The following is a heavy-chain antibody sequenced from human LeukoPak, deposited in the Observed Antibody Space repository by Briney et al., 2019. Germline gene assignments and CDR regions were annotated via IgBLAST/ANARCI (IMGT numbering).Heavy chain of an antibody. Sequence: GGSLRLSCAGSGFSFSSYEMSWVRQAPGKGLEWLSYISGSGSTKYYADSVKGRFTISRDNAKNSLYLQMNSLRADDTGIYYCARDGSTWYFDDWGQGVLVTVSS. CDR1: GFSFSSYE. J-gene: IGHJ4*02. CDR3: ARDGSTWYFDD. V-gene: IGHV3-48*03. D-gene: IGHD6-13*01. CDR2: ISGSGSTK.